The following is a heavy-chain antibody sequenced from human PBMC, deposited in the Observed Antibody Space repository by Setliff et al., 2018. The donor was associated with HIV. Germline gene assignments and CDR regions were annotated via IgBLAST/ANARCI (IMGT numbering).Heavy chain of an antibody. Sequence: SETLSLTCAVYGGSFSDYYWSWIRQPPGKGLEWIGEINHSGSTNYNASLKSRVIISGDTSKKQFSLRLTSVTAADTAVYYCARVRDYGGNFFDYWGQGALVTVSS. J-gene: IGHJ4*02. D-gene: IGHD4-17*01. CDR3: ARVRDYGGNFFDY. CDR1: GGSFSDYY. V-gene: IGHV4-34*01. CDR2: INHSGST.